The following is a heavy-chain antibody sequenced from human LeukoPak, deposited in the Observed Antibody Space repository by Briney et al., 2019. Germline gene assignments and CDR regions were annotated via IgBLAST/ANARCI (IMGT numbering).Heavy chain of an antibody. Sequence: GGSLRLSCAASGFTLSSYSMNWVRQAPGKGLEWVSSISSSSSYIYYADSVKGRFTISRDNAKNSLYLQMNSLRAEDTAVYYCARDDNDILTGYYYFDYWGQGTLVTVSS. V-gene: IGHV3-21*01. D-gene: IGHD3-9*01. J-gene: IGHJ4*02. CDR1: GFTLSSYS. CDR3: ARDDNDILTGYYYFDY. CDR2: ISSSSSYI.